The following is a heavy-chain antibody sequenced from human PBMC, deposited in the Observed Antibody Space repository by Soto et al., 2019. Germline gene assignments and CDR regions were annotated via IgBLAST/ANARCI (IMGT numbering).Heavy chain of an antibody. J-gene: IGHJ6*02. V-gene: IGHV3-33*01. CDR1: GFTFSSYG. Sequence: GGSLRLSCAASGFTFSSYGMHWVRQAPGKGLEWVAVIWYDGSNKYYADSVKGRFTISRYNSKNTLYLQMNSLRAEDTAAYYCASVTGTPTNDYYYYGMDVWGQGTTVTVSS. CDR2: IWYDGSNK. CDR3: ASVTGTPTNDYYYYGMDV. D-gene: IGHD1-7*01.